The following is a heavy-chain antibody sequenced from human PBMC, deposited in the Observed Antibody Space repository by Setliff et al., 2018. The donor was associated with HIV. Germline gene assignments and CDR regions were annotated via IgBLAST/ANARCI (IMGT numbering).Heavy chain of an antibody. V-gene: IGHV4-61*01. J-gene: IGHJ4*02. Sequence: PSETLSLTCSVSGGSVGSGSYYWSWIRQSPGKGLGWLGYIYYSGSTTYNPSLKSRVTMSIDTSKNQFSLKLRSVTAADTAVYYCARDPPGYGDSNDYWGQGTLVTVSS. CDR3: ARDPPGYGDSNDY. CDR2: IYYSGST. CDR1: GGSVGSGSYY. D-gene: IGHD4-17*01.